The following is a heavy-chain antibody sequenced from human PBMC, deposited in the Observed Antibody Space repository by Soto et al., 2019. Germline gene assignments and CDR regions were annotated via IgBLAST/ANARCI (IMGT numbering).Heavy chain of an antibody. J-gene: IGHJ6*01. V-gene: IGHV4-4*07. CDR1: GDSIGRFY. CDR2: VYSTGGV. CDR3: ARDLSGTDLDI. D-gene: IGHD1-26*01. Sequence: QLQLHESGPGLVKPSETLSLTCNVSGDSIGRFYWSWIRQSAGKGLEWIGRVYSTGGVTYNPALKGRVTISLDRSNNHVSLDMNSVTAADTAVYFCARDLSGTDLDIWGRGTRVSVSS.